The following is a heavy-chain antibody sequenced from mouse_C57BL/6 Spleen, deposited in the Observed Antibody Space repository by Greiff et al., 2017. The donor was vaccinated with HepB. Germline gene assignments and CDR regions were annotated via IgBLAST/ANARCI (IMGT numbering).Heavy chain of an antibody. CDR2: IDPETGGT. D-gene: IGHD2-4*01. CDR1: GYTFTDYE. J-gene: IGHJ1*03. Sequence: QVQLQQSGAELVRPGASVTLSCKASGYTFTDYEMHWVKQTPVHGLEWIGAIDPETGGTAYNQKFKGKAILTADKSSSTAYMELRSLTSEDSAVYYCTRERDYDYDRYFDVWGTRTTVTVSS. CDR3: TRERDYDYDRYFDV. V-gene: IGHV1-15*01.